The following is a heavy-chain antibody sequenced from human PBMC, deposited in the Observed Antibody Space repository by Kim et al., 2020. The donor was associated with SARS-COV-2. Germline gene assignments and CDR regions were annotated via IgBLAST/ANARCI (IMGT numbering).Heavy chain of an antibody. V-gene: IGHV4-39*01. J-gene: IGHJ4*02. CDR3: ARHFRDGHTGDY. Sequence: PALRRRVTIPVDTSKNHFSLKLSSVTAADTAVYYCARHFRDGHTGDYWGQGTLVTVSS. D-gene: IGHD7-27*01.